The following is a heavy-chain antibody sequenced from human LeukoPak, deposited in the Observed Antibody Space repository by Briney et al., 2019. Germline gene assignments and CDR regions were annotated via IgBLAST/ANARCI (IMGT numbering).Heavy chain of an antibody. CDR1: GYSISSSKW. CDR3: ARSGSSSWIDAFDI. V-gene: IGHV4-28*05. D-gene: IGHD6-13*01. CDR2: IYYSGSI. J-gene: IGHJ3*02. Sequence: SETLSLTCAVSGYSISSSKWWGWIRQPPGKGLEWIGYIYYSGSIYYNPSLKSRVTMSVATSKNQFSLKLSSVTAVDTAVYYCARSGSSSWIDAFDIWGQGTMVTVSS.